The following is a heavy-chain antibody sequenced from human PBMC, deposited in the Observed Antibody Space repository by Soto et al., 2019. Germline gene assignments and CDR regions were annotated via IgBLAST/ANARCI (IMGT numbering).Heavy chain of an antibody. Sequence: ASVKVSCKASGYTSTSYGISWVRQAPGQGLEWMGWISAYNGNTNYAQKLQGRVTMTTDTSTSTAYMELRSLRSDDTAVYYCARSWYYDFWSGYYNYYYYYMDVWGKGTTVTVSS. CDR1: GYTSTSYG. V-gene: IGHV1-18*01. J-gene: IGHJ6*03. CDR3: ARSWYYDFWSGYYNYYYYYMDV. D-gene: IGHD3-3*01. CDR2: ISAYNGNT.